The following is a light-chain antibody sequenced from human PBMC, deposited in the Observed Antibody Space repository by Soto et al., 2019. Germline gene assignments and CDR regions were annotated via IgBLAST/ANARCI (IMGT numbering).Light chain of an antibody. J-gene: IGKJ1*01. V-gene: IGKV3-20*01. CDR1: ESVSSIY. CDR3: QQYGSSGT. Sequence: ENVLPQSPGTLSLSPGERATLSFRASESVSSIYVAWYQQKPGQAPRLLIYGASNRATGIPDRFSGSGSGTDFTLTISRLEPEDFAVYYCQQYGSSGTFGQGTKVDIK. CDR2: GAS.